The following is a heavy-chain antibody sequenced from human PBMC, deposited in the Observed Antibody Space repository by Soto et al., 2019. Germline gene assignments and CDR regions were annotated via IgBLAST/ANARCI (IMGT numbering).Heavy chain of an antibody. J-gene: IGHJ6*02. Sequence: SGPTLVNPTQTLTLTCTFSGFSLSTSGVGVGWIRQPPGKALEWLALIYWNDDKRYSPSLKSRLTITKDTSKNQVVLTMTNMDTVDTATYYRAHSPTIAADYYYYGMDVWGQGTTVTVSS. D-gene: IGHD6-13*01. V-gene: IGHV2-5*01. CDR1: GFSLSTSGVG. CDR2: IYWNDDK. CDR3: AHSPTIAADYYYYGMDV.